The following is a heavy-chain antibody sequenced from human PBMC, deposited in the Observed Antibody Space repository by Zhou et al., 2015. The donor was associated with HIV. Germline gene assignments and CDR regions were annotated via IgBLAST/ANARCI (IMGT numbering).Heavy chain of an antibody. CDR1: GYTFTGHY. CDR3: AREVYDFNYYYYYMDV. V-gene: IGHV1-2*06. J-gene: IGHJ6*03. D-gene: IGHD3-3*01. Sequence: QVQLVQSGAEVKKPGASVKVSCKASGYTFTGHYMHWVRQAPGQGFEWMGRINPNNGGTIYAQKFQGRVTMTRDTSISTAYMELSRLTSDDTAVYYCAREVYDFNYYYYYMDVWAKGPRSPSP. CDR2: INPNNGGT.